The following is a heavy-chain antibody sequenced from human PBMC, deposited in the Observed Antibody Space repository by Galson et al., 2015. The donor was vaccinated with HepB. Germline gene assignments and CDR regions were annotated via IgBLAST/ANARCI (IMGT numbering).Heavy chain of an antibody. CDR3: ARDRGPQTYQLGAFDI. D-gene: IGHD2-2*01. Sequence: SVKVSCKASGYTFTSYGISWVRQAPGQGLEWMGWISAYNGNTNYAQKLQGRVTMTTDTSTSTAYMELRSLRSDDTAVYYCARDRGPQTYQLGAFDIWGQGTMVTVSS. J-gene: IGHJ3*02. CDR2: ISAYNGNT. CDR1: GYTFTSYG. V-gene: IGHV1-18*01.